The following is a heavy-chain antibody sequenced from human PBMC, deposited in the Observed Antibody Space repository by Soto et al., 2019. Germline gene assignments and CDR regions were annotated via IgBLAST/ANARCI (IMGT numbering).Heavy chain of an antibody. CDR3: ARDGYSGRSDGFDI. CDR1: GFIFGAYT. V-gene: IGHV3-30*14. J-gene: IGHJ3*02. D-gene: IGHD1-26*01. CDR2: ISYDGNSE. Sequence: QMQLVESGGGVVQPGGSLRVSCAASGFIFGAYTMHWVRQAPGKGLEWVAVISYDGNSERYTDPVKCRFIVSRDNSKSTLYLEMNSLRAEDTAVYYCARDGYSGRSDGFDIWGQGTMVTVSS.